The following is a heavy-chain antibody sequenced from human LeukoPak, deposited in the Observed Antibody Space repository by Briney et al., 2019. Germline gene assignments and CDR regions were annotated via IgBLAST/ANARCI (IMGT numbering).Heavy chain of an antibody. D-gene: IGHD1-26*01. CDR1: GFTFRSFA. Sequence: AGGSLRLSCAASGFTFRSFAMHWVRQAPGKGLEWVAVISDDGSSTYYADSVKGRFTISRDSSKNTMYLQMNSLRPEDTAVYYCARDPSNSGDYYVLDYWGQGTLVTVSS. J-gene: IGHJ4*02. CDR2: ISDDGSST. V-gene: IGHV3-30*04. CDR3: ARDPSNSGDYYVLDY.